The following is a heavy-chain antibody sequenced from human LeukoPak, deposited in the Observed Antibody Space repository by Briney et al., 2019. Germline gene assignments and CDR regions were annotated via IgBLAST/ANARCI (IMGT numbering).Heavy chain of an antibody. CDR1: GFTFSTYG. D-gene: IGHD3-16*01. CDR3: AKRGGDH. J-gene: IGHJ4*02. CDR2: ISGSGGTT. V-gene: IGHV3-23*01. Sequence: GGSLRLSCAASGFTFSTYGMSWVRQAPGKGLEWVSTISGSGGTTNYADSVKGRFTISRDNSKNTLYLQMNSLTAEDTAVYYCAKRGGDHRGQGTLVTVSS.